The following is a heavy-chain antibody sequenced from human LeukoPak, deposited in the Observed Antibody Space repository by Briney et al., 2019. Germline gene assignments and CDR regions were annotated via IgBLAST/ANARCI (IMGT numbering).Heavy chain of an antibody. J-gene: IGHJ4*02. CDR3: ARGAYSSGWTHFDY. V-gene: IGHV1-69*13. CDR1: GGTFSSYA. D-gene: IGHD6-19*01. CDR2: IIPIFGTA. Sequence: SVKVSCTASGGTFSSYAISWVRQAPGQGLEWMGGIIPIFGTANYAQKFQGRVTITADESTSTDYMELSSLRSEDTAVYYCARGAYSSGWTHFDYWGQGTLVTVSS.